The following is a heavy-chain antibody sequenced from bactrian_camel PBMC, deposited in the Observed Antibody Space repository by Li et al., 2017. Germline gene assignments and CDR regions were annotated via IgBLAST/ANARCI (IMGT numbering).Heavy chain of an antibody. CDR3: ATGFTS. V-gene: IGHV3S60*01. J-gene: IGHJ6*01. CDR1: GYTYMSASC. D-gene: IGHD5*01. CDR2: ISWSGDST. Sequence: HVQLVESGGGSVQAGASLRLSCEASGYTYMSASCMGWFRQAPGKGLEWVSSISWSGDSTNYADSVKGRFTCSRDNAKNTVFLQMNSLGSDDTALYFCATGFTSWGQGTQVTVS.